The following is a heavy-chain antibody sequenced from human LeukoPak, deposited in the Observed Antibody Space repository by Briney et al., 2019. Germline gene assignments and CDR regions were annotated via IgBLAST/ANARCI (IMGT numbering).Heavy chain of an antibody. CDR2: IIPIFGTA. J-gene: IGHJ6*03. CDR3: ARVGYYYYYMDV. CDR1: GGTFSSYA. Sequence: ASVKVSCKASGGTFSSYAISWVRQAPGQGLEWMGGIIPIFGTANYAQKFQGRVTITADESTSTAYMELSSLRSEDTAVYYSARVGYYYYYMDVWGKGTTVTVSS. V-gene: IGHV1-69*13.